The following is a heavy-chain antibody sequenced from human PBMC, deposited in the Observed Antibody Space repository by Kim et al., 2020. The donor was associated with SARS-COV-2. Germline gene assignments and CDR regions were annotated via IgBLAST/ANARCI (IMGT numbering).Heavy chain of an antibody. J-gene: IGHJ4*02. CDR3: TSWGAGNY. CDR2: IKRDGSEK. D-gene: IGHD6-13*01. V-gene: IGHV3-7*01. Sequence: GGSPRLSCAASGFTFSNYWMSWVRQAPGKGLEWVANIKRDGSEKYYVDSVRGRFTISRDNAQNSLFLQMNSLRVEDTAVYYCTSWGAGNYWGPGTLVTVSS. CDR1: GFTFSNYW.